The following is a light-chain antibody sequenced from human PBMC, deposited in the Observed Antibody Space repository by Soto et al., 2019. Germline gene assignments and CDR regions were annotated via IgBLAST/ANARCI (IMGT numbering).Light chain of an antibody. Sequence: DIQMTQSPSTLSASVGDRVTITCRASQSINNWLAWYQQKPGKAPKLLIYDGFSLESGVPLRFSGSGFWTEFPLTIRRLQPDDSATYYCPQYKRYSLTFGGGTKVEIQ. CDR3: PQYKRYSLT. CDR1: QSINNW. CDR2: DGF. V-gene: IGKV1-5*01. J-gene: IGKJ4*01.